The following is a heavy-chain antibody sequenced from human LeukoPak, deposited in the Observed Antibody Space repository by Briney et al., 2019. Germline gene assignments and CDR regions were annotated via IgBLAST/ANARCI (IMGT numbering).Heavy chain of an antibody. Sequence: SETLSLTCSASGGSIGSGRYYWAWIRQPPGKGLEWIGSIYNTWSTSYNPSLKSRVTMSVDTSKNQFSLRLSSVTAADTAVYYCARNITSVIPAGYFDYWGQGTLVTVSS. CDR1: GGSIGSGRYY. V-gene: IGHV4-39*01. CDR3: ARNITSVIPAGYFDY. D-gene: IGHD2-2*01. J-gene: IGHJ4*02. CDR2: IYNTWST.